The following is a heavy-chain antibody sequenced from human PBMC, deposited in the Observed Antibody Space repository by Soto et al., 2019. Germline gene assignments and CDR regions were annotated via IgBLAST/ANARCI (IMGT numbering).Heavy chain of an antibody. CDR3: ARGKVSGLTFGAFDV. D-gene: IGHD3-10*01. Sequence: PSETLSLTCSVSDDSISDAAYYWNWIRQSPGKGLEWIGYIYYSGATYYNPSLRRPIVISIDTSKKQLSLKLTSVTVADTAVYFCARGKVSGLTFGAFDVWGQGTMVTVSS. CDR2: IYYSGAT. J-gene: IGHJ3*01. V-gene: IGHV4-30-4*01. CDR1: DDSISDAAYY.